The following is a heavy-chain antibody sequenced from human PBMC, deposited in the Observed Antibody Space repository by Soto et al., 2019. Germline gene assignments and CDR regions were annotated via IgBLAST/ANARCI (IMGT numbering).Heavy chain of an antibody. Sequence: QVQLQESGPGLVKPSETLSLTCTVSGGSVSSGSYYWSWIRQPPGKGLEWIGYIYYSGSTNYNPSLKCRVTISVDTSKNQFSLKLSSVTAADTAVYYCARGIAGYGMDVWGQGTTVTVSS. CDR3: ARGIAGYGMDV. J-gene: IGHJ6*02. V-gene: IGHV4-61*01. CDR2: IYYSGST. D-gene: IGHD6-13*01. CDR1: GGSVSSGSYY.